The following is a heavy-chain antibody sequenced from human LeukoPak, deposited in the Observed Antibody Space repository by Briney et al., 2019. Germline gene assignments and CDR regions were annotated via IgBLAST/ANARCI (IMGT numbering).Heavy chain of an antibody. V-gene: IGHV3-7*03. CDR2: MNQDGSEI. CDR1: GFTFSNYW. Sequence: GGSLRLSCAASGFTFSNYWMSWVRQAPGKGLEWVANMNQDGSEIYHVDSVKDRFTISRDNAMNSLFLQMNSLRAEDTAVYYCAKEAQGCSITSCYFDSWGQGTLVTVSS. D-gene: IGHD2-2*01. J-gene: IGHJ4*02. CDR3: AKEAQGCSITSCYFDS.